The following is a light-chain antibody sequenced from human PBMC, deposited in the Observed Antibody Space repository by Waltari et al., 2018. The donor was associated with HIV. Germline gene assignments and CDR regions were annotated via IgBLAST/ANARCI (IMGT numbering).Light chain of an antibody. V-gene: IGLV2-11*01. Sequence: QSALTQPRSMSGSPGQSVTIPSSGTSSDVGAYNYVSWYQQHPGKAPKLMIYDVNKRPSGVPDRFSGSKFGNTASLTISGLQAEDEADYYCCSYTDAYTYVMFGGGTKLTVL. J-gene: IGLJ3*02. CDR3: CSYTDAYTYVM. CDR2: DVN. CDR1: SSDVGAYNY.